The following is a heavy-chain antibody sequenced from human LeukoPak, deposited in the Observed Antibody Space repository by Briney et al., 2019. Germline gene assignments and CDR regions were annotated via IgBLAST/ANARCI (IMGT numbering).Heavy chain of an antibody. CDR3: ARAKGRQQLVGGWFDP. CDR2: IYHSGST. V-gene: IGHV4-4*02. CDR1: GGSISSRNW. Sequence: PSGTLSLTCAVSGGSISSRNWWSWVRQPPGKGLEWIGEIYHSGSTNYNPSLKSRVTISVDKSKNQFSLKLSSVTAADTAVYYCARAKGRQQLVGGWFDPWGQGTLVTVSS. D-gene: IGHD6-13*01. J-gene: IGHJ5*02.